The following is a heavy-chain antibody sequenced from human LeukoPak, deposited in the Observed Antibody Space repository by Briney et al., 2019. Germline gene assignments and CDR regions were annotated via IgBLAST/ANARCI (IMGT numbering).Heavy chain of an antibody. CDR3: AKDSGSRCSDY. J-gene: IGHJ4*02. V-gene: IGHV3-30*18. D-gene: IGHD6-13*01. CDR2: IPYDGSNK. Sequence: PGGSLRLSCAASGFTFSSYGMHWVRQAPGKGLEWVAVIPYDGSNKYYADSVKGRFTISRDNTKNTLYLQMNSLRPEDTAVYYCAKDSGSRCSDYGGQGTLVTVP. CDR1: GFTFSSYG.